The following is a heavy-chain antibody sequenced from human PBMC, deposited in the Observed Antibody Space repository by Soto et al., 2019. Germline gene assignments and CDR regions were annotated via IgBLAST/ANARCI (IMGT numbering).Heavy chain of an antibody. CDR3: ATRITVFGLLIPPFDP. CDR1: GGSVNGYY. V-gene: IGHV4-34*01. Sequence: SETLSLTCAVYGGSVNGYYWNWILQPPGKGLEWIGEINHTGGTHYNPSLKSRVTMSVDSSKNQFSLRLSSVTAADTAIYYCATRITVFGLLIPPFDPWGQGTQVTVSS. D-gene: IGHD3-3*01. J-gene: IGHJ5*02. CDR2: INHTGGT.